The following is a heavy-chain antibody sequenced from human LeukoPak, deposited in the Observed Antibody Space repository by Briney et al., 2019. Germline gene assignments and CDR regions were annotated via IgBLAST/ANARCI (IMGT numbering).Heavy chain of an antibody. V-gene: IGHV3-73*01. D-gene: IGHD1/OR15-1a*01. Sequence: GGSLRLSCAASGFTFSGFAFHWVRQASGKGLEWVGRIRNKANSHATTYAASVKGRFTISRDDSENTAYLQLNSLKTEDTAVYYCTRQAPLNWYTDYWGQGTLVTVSS. J-gene: IGHJ4*02. CDR1: GFTFSGFA. CDR3: TRQAPLNWYTDY. CDR2: IRNKANSHAT.